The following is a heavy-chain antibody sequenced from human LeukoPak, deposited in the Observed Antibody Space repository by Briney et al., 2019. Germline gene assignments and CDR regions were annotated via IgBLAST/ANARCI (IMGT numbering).Heavy chain of an antibody. Sequence: GESLEISCKGSGYSFTSYWIGWVRQMPGKGLEWMGIIYPGDSDTRYSPSFPGQATILADKSISTAYLQWSSLKASDTAMYYCARHAVDTTYYYYYMDVWGKGTTVTVSS. CDR2: IYPGDSDT. V-gene: IGHV5-51*01. D-gene: IGHD1-14*01. CDR1: GYSFTSYW. CDR3: ARHAVDTTYYYYYMDV. J-gene: IGHJ6*03.